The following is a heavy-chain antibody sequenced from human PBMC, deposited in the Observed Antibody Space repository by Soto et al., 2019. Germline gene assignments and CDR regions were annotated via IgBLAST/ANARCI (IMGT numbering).Heavy chain of an antibody. CDR3: ARAPTGDDYYYGMDV. Sequence: QVQLVQSGAEVKKPGSSVKVSCKASGGTFSSYAISWVRQAPGQGLEWMGGIIPIFGTANYAQKFQGRVTITADKSTRTAYMELSRLSSEDTAVYYCARAPTGDDYYYGMDVWGQGTTVTVSS. V-gene: IGHV1-69*06. J-gene: IGHJ6*02. D-gene: IGHD7-27*01. CDR1: GGTFSSYA. CDR2: IIPIFGTA.